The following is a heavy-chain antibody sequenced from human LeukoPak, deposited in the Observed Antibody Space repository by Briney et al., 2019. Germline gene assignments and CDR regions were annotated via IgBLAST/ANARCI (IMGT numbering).Heavy chain of an antibody. CDR3: AKARGTYCVDS. Sequence: GGSLRLSCAASGFSFSDYNMNWVRQAPGKGLEWVSSISSSSSYIYYADSVKGRFTISRDNSKNTLYLQINSLRAEDTALYYCAKARGTYCVDSWGQGTLVTVSS. J-gene: IGHJ4*02. D-gene: IGHD1-26*01. CDR1: GFSFSDYN. V-gene: IGHV3-21*01. CDR2: ISSSSSYI.